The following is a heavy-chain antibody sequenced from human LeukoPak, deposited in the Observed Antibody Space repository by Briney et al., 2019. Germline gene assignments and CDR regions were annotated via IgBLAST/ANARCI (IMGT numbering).Heavy chain of an antibody. CDR3: ARGPSWVRYCCSTSCSGMGAAHYMDV. Sequence: ASVKVSCKASGGTFSSYAISWVRQAPGQGLEWMGGIIPIFGTANYAQKFQGRVTITTDESTSTAYMELSSLRSEDTAVYYCARGPSWVRYCCSTSCSGMGAAHYMDVWGKGTTVTVSS. J-gene: IGHJ6*03. V-gene: IGHV1-69*05. D-gene: IGHD2-2*01. CDR2: IIPIFGTA. CDR1: GGTFSSYA.